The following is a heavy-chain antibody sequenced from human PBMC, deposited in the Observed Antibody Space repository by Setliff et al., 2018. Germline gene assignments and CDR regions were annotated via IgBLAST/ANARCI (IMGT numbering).Heavy chain of an antibody. V-gene: IGHV3-33*01. CDR1: GFTFDSYG. CDR2: IWYDGSDQ. D-gene: IGHD2-15*01. J-gene: IGHJ4*02. CDR3: ARTCSGSGCYAGLES. Sequence: PGGSLRLSCAASGFTFDSYGMHWVRQAPGKGLEWVAVIWYDGSDQAYADSVEGRFTISRDNSKNTLYLQMNSLRAEDTAVYYCARTCSGSGCYAGLESWGQGTPVTVSS.